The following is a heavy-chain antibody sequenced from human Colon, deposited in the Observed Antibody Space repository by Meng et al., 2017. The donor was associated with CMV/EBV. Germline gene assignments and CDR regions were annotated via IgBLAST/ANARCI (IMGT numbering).Heavy chain of an antibody. V-gene: IGHV3-11*01. D-gene: IGHD2-2*02. CDR3: ARDCSVTSCYNPINSYDYFSAMDV. J-gene: IGHJ6*02. Sequence: GESLKISCAASGFAFSEYYMTWVRQAPGTGLERIAYISGRGSARYYADSVKGRFTISRDNAKSSLYLQMNSLSAEDTAVYYCARDCSVTSCYNPINSYDYFSAMDVWGQGAAVTVSS. CDR1: GFAFSEYY. CDR2: ISGRGSAR.